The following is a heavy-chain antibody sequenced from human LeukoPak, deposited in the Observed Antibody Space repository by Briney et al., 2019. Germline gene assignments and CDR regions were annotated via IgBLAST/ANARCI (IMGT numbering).Heavy chain of an antibody. J-gene: IGHJ6*02. CDR1: GFTFSSYG. V-gene: IGHV3-30*18. CDR2: ISYDGSNK. Sequence: PGGSLRLSCAASGFTFSSYGMHWVRQAPGKGLEWVAVISYDGSNKYYADSVKGRFTISRDNSKNTLYLQMNSLRAEDTAVYYCAKDRSMDVRGQGTTVTVSS. CDR3: AKDRSMDV.